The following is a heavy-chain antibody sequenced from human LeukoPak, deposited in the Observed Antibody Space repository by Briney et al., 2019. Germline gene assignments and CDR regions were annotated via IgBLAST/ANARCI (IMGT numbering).Heavy chain of an antibody. D-gene: IGHD6-19*01. J-gene: IGHJ4*02. Sequence: GGSLRLCCAASGFTFSSYWMSWVRQAPGKGLGWVANIKQEGREKYYVDSVKGRFTISRDNAKNSLYLQMNSLRAEDTAVYYCARSSIAVAGKPFDYWGQGTLVTVSS. CDR2: IKQEGREK. V-gene: IGHV3-7*01. CDR1: GFTFSSYW. CDR3: ARSSIAVAGKPFDY.